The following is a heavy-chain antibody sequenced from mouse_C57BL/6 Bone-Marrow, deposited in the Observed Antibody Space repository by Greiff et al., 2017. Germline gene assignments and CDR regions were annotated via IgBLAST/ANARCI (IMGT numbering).Heavy chain of an antibody. CDR3: AREGLGPAWFAY. CDR2: IYPGDGDT. CDR1: GYAFSSSW. J-gene: IGHJ3*01. Sequence: QVQLKQSGPELVKPGASVKISCKASGYAFSSSWMNWVKQRPGKGLEWIGRIYPGDGDTNYNGKFKGKATLTADKSSSTAYMQLSSLTSEDSAVYFCAREGLGPAWFAYWGQGTLVTVSA. V-gene: IGHV1-82*01.